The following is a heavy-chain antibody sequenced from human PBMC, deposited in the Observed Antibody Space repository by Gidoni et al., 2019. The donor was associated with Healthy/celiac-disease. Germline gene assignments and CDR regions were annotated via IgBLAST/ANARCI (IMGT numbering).Heavy chain of an antibody. CDR1: GFTFDDYT. J-gene: IGHJ4*02. Sequence: EVQLVESGGVVVQPGGSLRLSCAASGFTFDDYTMHWVRQAPGKGLEWVSLISWDGGSTYYADSVKGRFTISRDNSKNSLYLQMNSLRTEDTALYYCAKDMGLRIAAAGYFDYWGQGTLVTVSS. CDR2: ISWDGGST. CDR3: AKDMGLRIAAAGYFDY. V-gene: IGHV3-43*01. D-gene: IGHD6-13*01.